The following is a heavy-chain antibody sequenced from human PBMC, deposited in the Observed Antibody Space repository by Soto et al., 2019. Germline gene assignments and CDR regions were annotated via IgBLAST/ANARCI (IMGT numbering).Heavy chain of an antibody. CDR2: IYHSGST. Sequence: QLQLQESGSGLVKPSQTLSLTCAVSGGSISSGGYSWSWIRQPPGKGLEWIGYIYHSGSTYYNPSLKSRVTISVDRSKNQFSLKVSSVTAADTAVYYCARVNKGKVPAVDAFDIWGQGTMVTVSS. V-gene: IGHV4-30-2*01. D-gene: IGHD6-25*01. J-gene: IGHJ3*02. CDR3: ARVNKGKVPAVDAFDI. CDR1: GGSISSGGYS.